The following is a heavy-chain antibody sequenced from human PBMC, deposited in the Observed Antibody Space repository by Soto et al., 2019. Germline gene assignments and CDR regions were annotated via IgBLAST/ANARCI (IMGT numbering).Heavy chain of an antibody. CDR1: GFTFNSYI. CDR2: ITTNGDST. V-gene: IGHV3-64*01. D-gene: IGHD5-12*01. Sequence: SGGSLRLSCAASGFTFNSYILHWVRQAPGKGLEHVSTITTNGDSTFYANSVKGRFTISRDNSKNTLYLQMGSLRAEDMAVYYCARSRDGYNLFDYWGQGTLVTVSS. CDR3: ARSRDGYNLFDY. J-gene: IGHJ4*02.